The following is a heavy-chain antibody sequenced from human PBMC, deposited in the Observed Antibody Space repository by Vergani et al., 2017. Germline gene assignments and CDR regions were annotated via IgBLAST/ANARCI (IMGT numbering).Heavy chain of an antibody. CDR1: GGSISSGSYY. V-gene: IGHV4-61*02. Sequence: QVQLQESGPGLVKPSQTLSLTCTVSGGSISSGSYYWSWIRQPAGKGLEWIGRIYTSGSTNYNPSLKSRVTISVDTSKNQFSLKLSSVTAADTAVYYCVKAVGGTGGQEDWFDPWGQGTLVTVSS. J-gene: IGHJ5*02. D-gene: IGHD6-19*01. CDR3: VKAVGGTGGQEDWFDP. CDR2: IYTSGST.